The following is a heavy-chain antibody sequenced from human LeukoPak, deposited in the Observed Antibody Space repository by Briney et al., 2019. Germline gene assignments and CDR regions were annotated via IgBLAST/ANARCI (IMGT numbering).Heavy chain of an antibody. J-gene: IGHJ5*02. CDR2: INHSGST. D-gene: IGHD3-10*01. CDR3: ARGQGITMVRGVTKSDNWCDP. Sequence: SETLSLTCAVYGGSFSGYYWSWIRQPPGKGLEWIGEINHSGSTNYNPSLKSRVTISVDTSKNQFSLKLSSVTAADTAVYYCARGQGITMVRGVTKSDNWCDPWGQGTLVTVSS. CDR1: GGSFSGYY. V-gene: IGHV4-34*01.